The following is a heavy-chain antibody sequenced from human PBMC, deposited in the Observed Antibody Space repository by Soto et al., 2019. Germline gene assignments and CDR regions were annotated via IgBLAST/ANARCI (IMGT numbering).Heavy chain of an antibody. CDR3: ARDLRITMVRGVTLGMDV. Sequence: ASVKVSCKASGYTFTGYYMHWVRQAPGQGLEWMGWINPNSGGTNYAQKFQGWVTMTRDTSISTAYMELSRLRSDDTAVYYCARDLRITMVRGVTLGMDVWGQGTTVTAP. CDR1: GYTFTGYY. D-gene: IGHD3-10*01. V-gene: IGHV1-2*04. J-gene: IGHJ6*02. CDR2: INPNSGGT.